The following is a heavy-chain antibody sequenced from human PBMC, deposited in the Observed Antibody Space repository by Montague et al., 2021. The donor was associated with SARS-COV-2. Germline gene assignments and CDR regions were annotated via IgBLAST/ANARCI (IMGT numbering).Heavy chain of an antibody. Sequence: SETLSLTCTVSGGSISSYYWSWIRQPPGKGLEWIGYIYYSGSTNYNPSLKSRVTISVDTSKNQFSLKLGSVTAADTAVYYCARLARGEDYDFWSGYNEYPHHYYGMDVWGQGTTVPVSS. D-gene: IGHD3-3*01. J-gene: IGHJ6*02. V-gene: IGHV4-59*08. CDR1: GGSISSYY. CDR3: ARLARGEDYDFWSGYNEYPHHYYGMDV. CDR2: IYYSGST.